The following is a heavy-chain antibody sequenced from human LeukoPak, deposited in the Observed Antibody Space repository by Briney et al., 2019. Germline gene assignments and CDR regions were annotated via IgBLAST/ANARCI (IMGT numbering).Heavy chain of an antibody. CDR3: AGQHPRNTVDF. D-gene: IGHD2/OR15-2a*01. Sequence: SETLSLTCTVSGGSISSYYRSWIRQPPGKGLEWIGYIYYSGSTNYNPSLKSRVTISVDTSKNQFSLKLSSVTAADTAVYYCAGQHPRNTVDFWGQGTLVTVSS. J-gene: IGHJ4*02. V-gene: IGHV4-59*08. CDR2: IYYSGST. CDR1: GGSISSYY.